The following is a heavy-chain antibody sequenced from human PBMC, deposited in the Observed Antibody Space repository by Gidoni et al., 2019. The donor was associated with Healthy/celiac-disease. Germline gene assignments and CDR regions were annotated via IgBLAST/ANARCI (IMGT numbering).Heavy chain of an antibody. J-gene: IGHJ6*02. CDR3: ARGYCSGGSCYPSYYYYGMDV. D-gene: IGHD2-15*01. CDR2: VSSSSSYI. V-gene: IGHV3-21*01. CDR1: GFTFSSYS. Sequence: EVQLVESGGGLVKPGGSLRLSCSASGFTFSSYSMNWVRQAPGKGLEWVSSVSSSSSYIYYADSVKGRFTISRDNAKNSLYLQMNSLRAEDTAVYYCARGYCSGGSCYPSYYYYGMDVWGQGTTVTVSS.